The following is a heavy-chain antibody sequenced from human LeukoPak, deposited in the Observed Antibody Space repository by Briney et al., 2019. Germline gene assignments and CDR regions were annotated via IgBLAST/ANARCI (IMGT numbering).Heavy chain of an antibody. Sequence: GGSLRLSCSVSGFTFSTYVMHWVRQAPGKGLEYVSAISSNGDNTYYADSVKGRFTISRDNPKNTLYLQMNSLRAEDTALYYCAKDRGEVHYYGMDVWGQGTTVTVSS. V-gene: IGHV3-64D*06. CDR2: ISSNGDNT. CDR1: GFTFSTYV. J-gene: IGHJ6*02. CDR3: AKDRGEVHYYGMDV. D-gene: IGHD3-10*01.